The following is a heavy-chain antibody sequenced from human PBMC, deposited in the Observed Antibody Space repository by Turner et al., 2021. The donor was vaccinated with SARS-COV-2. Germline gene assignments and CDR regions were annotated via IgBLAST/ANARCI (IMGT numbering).Heavy chain of an antibody. CDR1: GGSISSYY. CDR2: IYYRGGT. J-gene: IGHJ4*02. V-gene: IGHV4-59*01. Sequence: QVQLQESGPGLVKPSETLSLTCTVSGGSISSYYWSWIRQPPGKGLEWIGYIYYRGGTNYNPSLKSRVTISVDTSKNQFSLKLSSVTAADTAVYYCARGFDYWGQGTLVTVSS. CDR3: ARGFDY.